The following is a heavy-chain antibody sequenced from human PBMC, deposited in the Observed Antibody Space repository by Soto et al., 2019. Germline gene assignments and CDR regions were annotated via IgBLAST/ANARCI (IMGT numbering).Heavy chain of an antibody. CDR3: ARGGCSYGPGHFDL. Sequence: QVQLVQSGTEVKTPVASVKVSCHASGYTFTNYCINWVRQAPGQGLEWMAGISAYNGKTHHAPVVQDRVTMTTDTSTRTAYMELTSMRSDDTAVYYCARGGCSYGPGHFDLWGQGTMVTVSS. J-gene: IGHJ3*01. CDR1: GYTFTNYC. CDR2: ISAYNGKT. D-gene: IGHD1-26*01. V-gene: IGHV1-18*04.